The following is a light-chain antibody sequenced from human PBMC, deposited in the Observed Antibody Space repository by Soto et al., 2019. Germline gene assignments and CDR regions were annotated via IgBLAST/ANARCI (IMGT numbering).Light chain of an antibody. Sequence: AIRMAQSPSSFSASTGDSVTITCRASQGISSYLAWYQQKPGKAPKLLIYAAPTLQSGVPSRFSGSGSGTDFTLTISCLQSEDFATYYCQQYYSYPRTFGQGTKVEIK. V-gene: IGKV1-8*01. CDR1: QGISSY. CDR3: QQYYSYPRT. J-gene: IGKJ1*01. CDR2: AAP.